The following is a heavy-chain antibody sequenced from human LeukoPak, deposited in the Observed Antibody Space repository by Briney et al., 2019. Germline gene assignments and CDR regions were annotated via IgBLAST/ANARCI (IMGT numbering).Heavy chain of an antibody. CDR1: GGSFSGYY. CDR2: VNHSGST. J-gene: IGHJ6*02. CDR3: ARWSCYYYYYGMDV. Sequence: PSETLSLTCAVYGGSFSGYYWSWIRQPPGKGLEWIGEVNHSGSTNYNPSLKSRVTISVDTSKNQFSLKLSSVTAADTAVYYCARWSCYYYYYGMDVWGQGTTVTVSS. D-gene: IGHD2-21*01. V-gene: IGHV4-34*01.